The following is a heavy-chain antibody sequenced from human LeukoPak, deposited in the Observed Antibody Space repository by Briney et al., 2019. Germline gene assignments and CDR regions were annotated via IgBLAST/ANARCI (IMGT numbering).Heavy chain of an antibody. D-gene: IGHD2-2*01. CDR1: WCRFTRYW. Sequence: GGALQISFQGSWCRFTRYWIGWGRPLPGKGVGGRGIIYPGDSDTRYSPSFQGQVTISADKSISTAYLQWSSLKASDTAMYYCARHGLPLGYCSSTSCSDNWFDPWGQGTLVTVSS. CDR2: IYPGDSDT. CDR3: ARHGLPLGYCSSTSCSDNWFDP. V-gene: IGHV5-51*01. J-gene: IGHJ5*02.